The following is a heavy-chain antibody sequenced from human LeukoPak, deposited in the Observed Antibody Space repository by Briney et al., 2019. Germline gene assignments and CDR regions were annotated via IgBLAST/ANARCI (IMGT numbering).Heavy chain of an antibody. J-gene: IGHJ4*02. V-gene: IGHV3-30*18. Sequence: GGSLRLSCAASGFTFSSYGMHWVRQAPGKGLEWVAVISYDGSNKYYADSVKGRFTISRDNSKNTLYLQMNSLRAEDAAVYYCAKDKGRYYFDYWGQGTLVTVSS. CDR1: GFTFSSYG. CDR2: ISYDGSNK. CDR3: AKDKGRYYFDY.